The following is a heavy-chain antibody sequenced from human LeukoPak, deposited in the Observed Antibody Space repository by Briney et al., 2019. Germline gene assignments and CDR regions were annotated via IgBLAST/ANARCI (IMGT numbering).Heavy chain of an antibody. CDR2: TYYRSKWYN. V-gene: IGHV6-1*01. D-gene: IGHD1-26*01. CDR1: GDSVSSNSAA. CDR3: TRNRGADDY. J-gene: IGHJ4*02. Sequence: SQTLSLTCAISGDSVSSNSAAWSWIRQSPSRGLEWLGRTYYRSKWYNDYAVTVKGRITINPDTSKNQFSLQLNSVTPEDTAVYYCTRNRGADDYWGQGTLVTVSS.